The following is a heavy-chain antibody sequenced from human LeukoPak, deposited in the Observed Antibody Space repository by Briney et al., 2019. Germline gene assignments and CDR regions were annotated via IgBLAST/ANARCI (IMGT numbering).Heavy chain of an antibody. CDR2: IIPIFGTA. D-gene: IGHD5-18*01. V-gene: IGHV1-69*13. CDR1: GGTFSSYA. CDR3: ARDGRGYSYGSNLGVFDY. Sequence: ASVKVSCKASGGTFSSYAISWVRQAPGQGLEWMGGIIPIFGTANYAQKFQGRVTITADESTSTAYMELSSLRSEDTAVYYCARDGRGYSYGSNLGVFDYWGQGTLVTVSS. J-gene: IGHJ4*02.